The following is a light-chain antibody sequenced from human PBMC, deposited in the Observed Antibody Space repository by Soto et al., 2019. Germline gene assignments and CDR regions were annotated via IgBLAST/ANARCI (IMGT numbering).Light chain of an antibody. CDR3: QQAFTFPPT. CDR1: QFISGW. CDR2: GAS. V-gene: IGKV1-12*01. Sequence: DIQMTQSPSSVSASVGDRVTITCRASQFISGWLARYQQRPGKAPDLLISGASTLQSGVPSRFSGSGSGTDFTLTIISLQPEDFATYYCQQAFTFPPTFGQGTRVEVK. J-gene: IGKJ1*01.